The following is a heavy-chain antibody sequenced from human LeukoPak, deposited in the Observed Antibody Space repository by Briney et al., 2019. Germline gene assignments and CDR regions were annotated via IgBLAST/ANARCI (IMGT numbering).Heavy chain of an antibody. D-gene: IGHD3-16*01. J-gene: IGHJ5*02. CDR1: GYTFTSYA. Sequence: ASVKVSCKASGYTFTSYAMNWVRQAPGQGLEWMGWINTNTGNPTYAQGLTGRFVFSLDTSVSTAYLQISSLKAEDTAVYYCASLGLPTAHWFDPWGQGTLVTVSS. V-gene: IGHV7-4-1*02. CDR2: INTNTGNP. CDR3: ASLGLPTAHWFDP.